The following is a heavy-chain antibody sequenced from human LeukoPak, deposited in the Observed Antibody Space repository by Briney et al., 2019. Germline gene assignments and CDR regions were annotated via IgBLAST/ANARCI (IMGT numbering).Heavy chain of an antibody. CDR2: ITISGSET. D-gene: IGHD4-17*01. Sequence: GGSLRLSCAVSGLTFSNHAMTWVRQAPGKGLEGVSSITISGSETFYADSVKGRFTISRDNSRNTLYLQMNSLRAEDTAMYYCAQEIRPNDYWGRGTLVTVSS. CDR3: AQEIRPNDY. J-gene: IGHJ4*02. V-gene: IGHV3-23*01. CDR1: GLTFSNHA.